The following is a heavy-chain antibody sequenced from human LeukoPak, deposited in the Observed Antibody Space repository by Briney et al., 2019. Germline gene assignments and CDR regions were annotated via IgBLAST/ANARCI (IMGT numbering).Heavy chain of an antibody. Sequence: SETLSLTCTVSGGSISSYYWSWIRQPPGKGLEWIGEINHSGSTNYNPSLKSRVTISGDTSKNQFSLKLSSVTAADTAVYYCARGHYGSGIHQGAFDIWGQGTIVTVSS. D-gene: IGHD3-10*01. CDR3: ARGHYGSGIHQGAFDI. CDR1: GGSISSYY. J-gene: IGHJ3*02. CDR2: INHSGST. V-gene: IGHV4-34*01.